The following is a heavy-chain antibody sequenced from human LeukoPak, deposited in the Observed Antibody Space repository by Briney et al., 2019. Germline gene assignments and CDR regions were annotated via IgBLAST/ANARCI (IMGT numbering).Heavy chain of an antibody. Sequence: PPGGSLRLSCAASGFTVSSSSMTWVRQAPGKGLEWVSVIYRGGGTSYADSVKGRFTISRDNSKNTLYLQMNSLRVEDTAVYYCARDPGDAPGDYWGQGMLVTVSS. V-gene: IGHV3-66*01. CDR3: ARDPGDAPGDY. CDR2: IYRGGGT. CDR1: GFTVSSSS. J-gene: IGHJ4*02.